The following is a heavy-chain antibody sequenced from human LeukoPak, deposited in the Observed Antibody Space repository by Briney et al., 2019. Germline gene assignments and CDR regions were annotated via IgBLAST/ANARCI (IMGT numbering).Heavy chain of an antibody. CDR3: AKLHYDILTGYFPDAFDI. J-gene: IGHJ3*02. CDR1: EFTFSSYA. V-gene: IGHV3-23*01. D-gene: IGHD3-9*01. CDR2: ISGSGGST. Sequence: GGSLRLSCAASEFTFSSYAMSWVRQAPGKGLEWVSAISGSGGSTYYADSVKGRFTISRDNSKNTLYLQMNSLRAEDTAVYYCAKLHYDILTGYFPDAFDIWGQGTMVTVSS.